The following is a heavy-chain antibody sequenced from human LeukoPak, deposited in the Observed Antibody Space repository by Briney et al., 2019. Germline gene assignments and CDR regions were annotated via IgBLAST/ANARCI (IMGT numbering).Heavy chain of an antibody. V-gene: IGHV4-34*01. Sequence: SETLSLTCAVYGGSFSGYYWSWIRQPPGKGLEWIGEINHSGSTNYNPSLKSRVTISVDTSKNQFSLKLSSVTAADTAVYYCARTWFGELHPYTWGQGTLVTVSS. J-gene: IGHJ4*02. CDR2: INHSGST. D-gene: IGHD3-10*01. CDR1: GGSFSGYY. CDR3: ARTWFGELHPYT.